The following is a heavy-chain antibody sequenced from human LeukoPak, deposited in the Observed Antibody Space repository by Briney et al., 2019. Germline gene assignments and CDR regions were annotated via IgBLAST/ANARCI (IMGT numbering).Heavy chain of an antibody. CDR2: IIPILGIA. V-gene: IGHV1-69*04. Sequence: SVKVSCKASGGTFSSYAISWARQAPGQGLEWMGRIIPILGIANYAQKFQGRVTITADKSTSTAYMELSSLRSEDTAVYYCARDIARRYYDSSGYYNDYWGQGTLVTVSS. CDR1: GGTFSSYA. J-gene: IGHJ4*02. CDR3: ARDIARRYYDSSGYYNDY. D-gene: IGHD3-22*01.